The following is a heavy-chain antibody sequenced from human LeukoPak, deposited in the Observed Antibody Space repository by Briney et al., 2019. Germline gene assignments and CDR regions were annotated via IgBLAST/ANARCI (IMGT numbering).Heavy chain of an antibody. CDR3: ARGGYFGSRVLTGMDV. V-gene: IGHV4-4*07. Sequence: SETLSLTCTVSGGSISSYYWSWIRQPAGKGLEWIGRIYTSGSTNYNPSLKSRVTMSVDTSKNQFSLKLSSVTAADTAVYYCARGGYFGSRVLTGMDVWGQGTTVTVSS. J-gene: IGHJ6*02. CDR2: IYTSGST. CDR1: GGSISSYY. D-gene: IGHD3-9*01.